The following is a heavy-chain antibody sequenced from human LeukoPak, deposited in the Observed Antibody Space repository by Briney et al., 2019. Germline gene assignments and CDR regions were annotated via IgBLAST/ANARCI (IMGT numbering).Heavy chain of an antibody. Sequence: GGSLRLSCAASEFTFSNYALHWVRQAPGKGLQWVAVISYDGNTIHYADSVRGRFIISRDTSKNTLYLQMNSLRAEDTAIYYCARSGGLQKFDYWGQGTLVTVSS. J-gene: IGHJ4*02. CDR2: ISYDGNTI. CDR1: EFTFSNYA. CDR3: ARSGGLQKFDY. V-gene: IGHV3-30-3*01. D-gene: IGHD4-11*01.